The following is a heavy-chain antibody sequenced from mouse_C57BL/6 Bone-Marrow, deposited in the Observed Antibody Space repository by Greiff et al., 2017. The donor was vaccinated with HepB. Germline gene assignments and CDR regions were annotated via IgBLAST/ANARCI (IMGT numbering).Heavy chain of an antibody. CDR1: GYTFTSYD. Sequence: QVQLQQSGAELVKPGASVKLSCKASGYTFTSYDINWVKQRPGQGLEWIGWIYPRDGSTKYNEKFKGKATLTVDTSSSTAYMELNSLTSEDSAVYFCASIATVVAAYAMGYWGQGTSVTVSS. V-gene: IGHV1-85*01. CDR3: ASIATVVAAYAMGY. J-gene: IGHJ4*01. D-gene: IGHD1-1*01. CDR2: IYPRDGST.